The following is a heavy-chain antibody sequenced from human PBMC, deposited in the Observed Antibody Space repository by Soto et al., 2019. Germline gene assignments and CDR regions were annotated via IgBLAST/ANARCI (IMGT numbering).Heavy chain of an antibody. CDR2: ISHDGSHK. V-gene: IGHV3-30-3*01. CDR3: AKVSSSWYAGFFDL. J-gene: IGHJ4*02. CDR1: GFTFNSFT. Sequence: PGGSLRLSCAASGFTFNSFTMHWVRQAPGKGLEWVAVISHDGSHKYSADSVKGRFTISRDNSMNTLYLQMNTLRAEDTAIYYCAKVSSSWYAGFFDLWGQGTLVTVSS. D-gene: IGHD6-13*01.